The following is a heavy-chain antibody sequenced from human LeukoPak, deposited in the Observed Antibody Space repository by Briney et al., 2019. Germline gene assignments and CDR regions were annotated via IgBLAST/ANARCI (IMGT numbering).Heavy chain of an antibody. D-gene: IGHD3-22*01. J-gene: IGHJ4*02. CDR3: AKDRSYYDSSGYIYYFDY. CDR1: GFTFSSYA. Sequence: PGGSLRLSCAASGFTFSSYAMSWVRQAPGKGLEWVSGISGGGVSTYYADSVKGRFTISRDNSKNTLYLQMNSLRAEDTAVYYCAKDRSYYDSSGYIYYFDYWGQGTLVTVSS. CDR2: ISGGGVST. V-gene: IGHV3-23*01.